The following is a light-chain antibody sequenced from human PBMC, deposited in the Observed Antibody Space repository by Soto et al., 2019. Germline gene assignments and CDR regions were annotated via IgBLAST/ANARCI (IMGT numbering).Light chain of an antibody. CDR1: SSDVGGYNY. Sequence: QSVLTQPASVSGSPGQSITISCTGTSSDVGGYNYFSWYQHHPGKAPKLIIYDVTNRPSGVSNPFSGSKSGNTASLTISGLQPEDEADYDCSSYTTSNTRQIVFGTGTKVTVL. CDR2: DVT. V-gene: IGLV2-14*03. J-gene: IGLJ1*01. CDR3: SSYTTSNTRQIV.